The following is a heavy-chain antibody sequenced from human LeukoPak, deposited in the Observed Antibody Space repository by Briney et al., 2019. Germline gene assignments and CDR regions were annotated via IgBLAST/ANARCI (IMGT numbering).Heavy chain of an antibody. V-gene: IGHV4-39*07. D-gene: IGHD3-10*01. CDR3: ARRKKSGNEDY. Sequence: SETLSLTCTVSGGSISSSGYFWGWIRQPPGKGLEWIGTIYYSGNTYYNPSLKSRVTISVDTSKNQFSLKLSSVTAADTAVYYCARRKKSGNEDYWGQGTLVTVSS. CDR2: IYYSGNT. J-gene: IGHJ4*02. CDR1: GGSISSSGYF.